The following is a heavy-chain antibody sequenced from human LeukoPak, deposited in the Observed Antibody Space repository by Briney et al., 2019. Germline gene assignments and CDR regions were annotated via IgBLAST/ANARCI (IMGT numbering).Heavy chain of an antibody. CDR1: GGSISSYY. Sequence: SETLSLTCTVSGGSISSYYWSWIRQPPGKGLEWIGYIYYSGSTNYNPSLKSRVTISVDTSKNQFSLKLSSVTAADTAVYYCARATGIVGQGEFDYWGQGTLVTVSS. CDR3: ARATGIVGQGEFDY. D-gene: IGHD1-26*01. V-gene: IGHV4-59*01. J-gene: IGHJ4*02. CDR2: IYYSGST.